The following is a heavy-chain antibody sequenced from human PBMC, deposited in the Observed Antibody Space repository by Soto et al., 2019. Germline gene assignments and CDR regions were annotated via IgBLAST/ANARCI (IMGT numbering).Heavy chain of an antibody. V-gene: IGHV3-9*01. CDR1: GFTFYDFA. Sequence: EVQLVESGGGLVQPGRSLRLSCAASGFTFYDFAMHWVRQAPGKGLEWVSRISGTRNIMDYADSVKGRFIISRDNAKNSLYLQMNSLRPEDTAFYYCVKDMYEGSSGGSLDYWGQGTLVTVSS. CDR3: VKDMYEGSSGGSLDY. CDR2: ISGTRNIM. J-gene: IGHJ4*02. D-gene: IGHD2-15*01.